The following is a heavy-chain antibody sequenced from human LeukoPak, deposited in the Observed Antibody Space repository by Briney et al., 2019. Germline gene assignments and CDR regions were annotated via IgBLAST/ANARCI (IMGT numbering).Heavy chain of an antibody. CDR3: ARVLTDPRYGSGSGYFDY. D-gene: IGHD3-10*01. CDR2: ISYDGSNK. J-gene: IGHJ4*02. V-gene: IGHV3-30*04. Sequence: GRSLRLSCAASGFTFSSYAMHWVRQAPGKGLEWVAVISYDGSNKYYADSVKGRFTISRDNSKNTLYLQMNSLRAEDTDVYYCARVLTDPRYGSGSGYFDYWGQGTLVTVSS. CDR1: GFTFSSYA.